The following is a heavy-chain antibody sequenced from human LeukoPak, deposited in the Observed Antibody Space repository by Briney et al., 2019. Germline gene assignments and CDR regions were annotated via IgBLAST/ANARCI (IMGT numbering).Heavy chain of an antibody. D-gene: IGHD3-22*01. CDR3: ARGLFDSSGYYYLAPPDY. Sequence: GGSLRLSCVASGFPFSSYWMTWVRQAPGKGLEWVAVISYDGSNKYYADSVKGRFTISRDNSKNTFYLQMDSLRAEDTAVYYCARGLFDSSGYYYLAPPDYWGQGTLVTVSS. CDR2: ISYDGSNK. J-gene: IGHJ4*02. V-gene: IGHV3-30*03. CDR1: GFPFSSYW.